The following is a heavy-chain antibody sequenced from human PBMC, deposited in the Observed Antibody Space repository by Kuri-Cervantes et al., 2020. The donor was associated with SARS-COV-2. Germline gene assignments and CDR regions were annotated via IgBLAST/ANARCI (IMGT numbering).Heavy chain of an antibody. CDR3: ARDYSNYSAFDI. V-gene: IGHV4-34*01. CDR2: INHSGST. J-gene: IGHJ3*02. CDR1: GGSFSGYY. Sequence: GSLRLSCAVYGGSFSGYYWSWIRQPPGKGLEWIGEINHSGSTNYNPSLKSRVTISVDTSKNQFSLKLSSVTAADTAVYYCARDYSNYSAFDIWGQGTMVTVSS. D-gene: IGHD4-11*01.